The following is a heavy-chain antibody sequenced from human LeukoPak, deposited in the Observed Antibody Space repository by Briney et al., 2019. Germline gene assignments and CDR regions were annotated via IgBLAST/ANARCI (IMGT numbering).Heavy chain of an antibody. Sequence: SETLSLTCTVSGGSISSYYWSWIRQPAGKGLEWIGRIYTSGSTNYNPSLKSRVTISVDKSKNQFSLKLSSVTAADTAVYYCAREFGAYYYDSSAPEGYYYYYMDVWGKGTTVTVSS. V-gene: IGHV4-4*07. CDR1: GGSISSYY. D-gene: IGHD3-22*01. CDR2: IYTSGST. CDR3: AREFGAYYYDSSAPEGYYYYYMDV. J-gene: IGHJ6*03.